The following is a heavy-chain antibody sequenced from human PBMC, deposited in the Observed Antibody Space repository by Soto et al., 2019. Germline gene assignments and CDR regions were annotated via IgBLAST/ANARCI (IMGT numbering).Heavy chain of an antibody. CDR1: GYTFTSYG. V-gene: IGHV1-18*01. CDR3: ARDKGTTYYYGMDV. D-gene: IGHD1-1*01. J-gene: IGHJ6*02. CDR2: ISAYNGNT. Sequence: ASVKVSCKASGYTFTSYGISWVRQAPGQGLEWMGWISAYNGNTNYAQKLQGRVTMTTDTSTSTAYMELRSLRSGDTAVYYCARDKGTTYYYGMDVWGQGTTVTVSS.